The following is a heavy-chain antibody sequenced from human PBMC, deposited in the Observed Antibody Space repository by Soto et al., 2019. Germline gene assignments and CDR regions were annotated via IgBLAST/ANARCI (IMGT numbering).Heavy chain of an antibody. Sequence: SVKVSCKASGGTFSSYAISWVRQAPGQGLEWMGGIIPIFGTANYAQKFQGRVTITADKSTSTAYMELSSLRSEDTAVYYCARDYRLGYCTNGVCPYGMDVWGQGTTVTVSS. CDR2: IIPIFGTA. V-gene: IGHV1-69*06. D-gene: IGHD2-8*01. CDR1: GGTFSSYA. CDR3: ARDYRLGYCTNGVCPYGMDV. J-gene: IGHJ6*02.